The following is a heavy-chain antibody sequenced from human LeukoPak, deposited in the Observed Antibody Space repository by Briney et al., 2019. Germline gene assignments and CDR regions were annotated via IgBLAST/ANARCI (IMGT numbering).Heavy chain of an antibody. CDR2: ISVNGGAV. V-gene: IGHV3-48*03. CDR1: GFTFSHYE. J-gene: IGHJ2*01. D-gene: IGHD6-13*01. CDR3: ARKTDRPGAVGRDRYFDL. Sequence: RPGGSLRLSCTASGFTFSHYEMIWVRQAPGKGLEWVSYISVNGGAVFYADSVKGRFTTSRDDAKNSLFLQMSSLRVEDTAIYYCARKTDRPGAVGRDRYFDLWGRGTLVTVSS.